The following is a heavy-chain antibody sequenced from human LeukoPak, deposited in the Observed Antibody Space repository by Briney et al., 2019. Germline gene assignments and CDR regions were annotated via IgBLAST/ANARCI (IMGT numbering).Heavy chain of an antibody. J-gene: IGHJ5*02. Sequence: SETLSLTCTVSGYSISSGYYWSWIRQPPGKGLEWIGEINHSGSTNYNPSLKSRVTISVDTSKNQFSLKLSSVTAADTAVYYCARGVGDIVVVVAATRVSTSYNWFDPWGQGTLVTVSS. CDR2: INHSGST. D-gene: IGHD2-15*01. V-gene: IGHV4-38-2*02. CDR1: GYSISSGYY. CDR3: ARGVGDIVVVVAATRVSTSYNWFDP.